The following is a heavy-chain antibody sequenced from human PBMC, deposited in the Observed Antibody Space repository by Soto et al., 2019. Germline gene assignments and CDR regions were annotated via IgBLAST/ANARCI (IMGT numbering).Heavy chain of an antibody. Sequence: QGRLQVAGPGLVKPSQTLSLTCTVSGGSISGGGYYWSLIRQYPGKGLEWIGYIYHSGSTYYNPSLKSRVTISVDTSKNQFSLKLSSVTAADTAAYYCARVGYGDYGLDPWGQGTLVTVSS. V-gene: IGHV4-31*03. D-gene: IGHD4-17*01. CDR2: IYHSGST. J-gene: IGHJ5*02. CDR1: GGSISGGGYY. CDR3: ARVGYGDYGLDP.